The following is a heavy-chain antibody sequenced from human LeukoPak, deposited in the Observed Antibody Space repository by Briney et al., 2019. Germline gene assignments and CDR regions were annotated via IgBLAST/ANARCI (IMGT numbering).Heavy chain of an antibody. D-gene: IGHD6-19*01. J-gene: IGHJ4*02. Sequence: GGSLRLSCAASGLTFSSYWMSWVRQAPGKGLEWVANIKQDGSEKYYVDSVKGRFTISRDNAKNSLYLQMNSLRAEDTAVYYCARGPYSSGWSRRFDYWGQGTLVTVSS. CDR1: GLTFSSYW. CDR2: IKQDGSEK. V-gene: IGHV3-7*01. CDR3: ARGPYSSGWSRRFDY.